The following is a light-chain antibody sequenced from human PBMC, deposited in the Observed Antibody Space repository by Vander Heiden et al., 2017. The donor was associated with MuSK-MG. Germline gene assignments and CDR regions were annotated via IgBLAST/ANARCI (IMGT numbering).Light chain of an antibody. CDR2: DVS. J-gene: IGLJ3*02. Sequence: HSALTHPASFPVFPAQSTTISCTCTSSDVGGYNYVSWYQQNPGKAPKLMIYDVSNRPSGVSNRFSGSKSGNTASLTISGLQAEDEADYYCSSYTSSSTRVFGGGTKLTVL. V-gene: IGLV2-14*01. CDR1: SSDVGGYNY. CDR3: SSYTSSSTRV.